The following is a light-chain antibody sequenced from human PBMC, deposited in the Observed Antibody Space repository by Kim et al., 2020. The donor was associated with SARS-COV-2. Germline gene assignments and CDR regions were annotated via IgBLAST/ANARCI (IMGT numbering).Light chain of an antibody. CDR2: GKN. J-gene: IGLJ2*01. V-gene: IGLV3-19*01. CDR3: NSRDSNDNVV. CDR1: SLRTYY. Sequence: SYELTQDPAVSVALGQTVRITCQGDSLRTYYATWYQQKPGQAPILVIYGKNTRPSGIPDRFSGSTSGNTASLTITGTQAGDEADYYCNSRDSNDNVVFGGGTRLTVL.